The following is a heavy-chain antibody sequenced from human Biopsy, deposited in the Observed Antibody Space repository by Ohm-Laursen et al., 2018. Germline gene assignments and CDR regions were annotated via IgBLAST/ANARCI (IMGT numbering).Heavy chain of an antibody. Sequence: SVKVSCKPPVGTFSNYGVNWVRQAPGQGLEWLGGNIPILGTGNYAQKFQDKVTVAADKSTSTATMELRSLRSDDTAVYYCATKLTGYFHHWGQGTLVIVSS. J-gene: IGHJ1*01. D-gene: IGHD3-9*01. CDR1: VGTFSNYG. V-gene: IGHV1-69*06. CDR3: ATKLTGYFHH. CDR2: NIPILGTG.